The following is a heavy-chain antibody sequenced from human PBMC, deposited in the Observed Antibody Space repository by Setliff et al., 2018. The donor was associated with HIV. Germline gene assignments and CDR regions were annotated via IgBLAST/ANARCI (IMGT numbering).Heavy chain of an antibody. CDR3: ARDRSDYYYYYGMDV. CDR1: GYTFTGYY. J-gene: IGHJ6*02. CDR2: INPNSGGT. D-gene: IGHD3-3*01. Sequence: ASVKVSCKASGYTFTGYYMHWVRQAPGQGLEWMGWINPNSGGTNYAQKFQGRVPMTRDTSISTAYMELRRLRSDDTAVCYCARDRSDYYYYYGMDVWGQGTKVTVSS. V-gene: IGHV1-2*02.